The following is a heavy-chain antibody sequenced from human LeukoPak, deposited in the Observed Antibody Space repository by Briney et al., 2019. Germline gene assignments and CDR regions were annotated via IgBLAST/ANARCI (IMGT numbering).Heavy chain of an antibody. V-gene: IGHV3-7*01. D-gene: IGHD3-22*01. CDR3: AREGDYYDSSDAFDI. CDR1: RFTFSSYW. J-gene: IGHJ3*02. CDR2: IKQDGSEK. Sequence: GGSLRLSCAASRFTFSSYWMSWVRQAPGKGLEWVANIKQDGSEKYYVDSVKGRFTISRDNAKNSLYLQMNSLRAEDTAVYYCAREGDYYDSSDAFDIWGQGTMVTVSS.